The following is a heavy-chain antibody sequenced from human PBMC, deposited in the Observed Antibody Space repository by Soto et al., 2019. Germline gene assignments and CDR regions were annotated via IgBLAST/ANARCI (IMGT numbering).Heavy chain of an antibody. CDR1: GGTFGNTA. J-gene: IGHJ5*02. CDR3: ARDGDPGYSFWSGPLGGGRFDP. Sequence: QVQLVQSGAEVKEPGSSVNVSCKTSGGTFGNTAVTWVRQVPGQGLEWIGGIVPLFGTANYAQKFRGRVMIAAGESTSTDYMDLSSLRSDDTAIYYCARDGDPGYSFWSGPLGGGRFDPWGQGTLVTVSS. D-gene: IGHD3-3*01. V-gene: IGHV1-69*12. CDR2: IVPLFGTA.